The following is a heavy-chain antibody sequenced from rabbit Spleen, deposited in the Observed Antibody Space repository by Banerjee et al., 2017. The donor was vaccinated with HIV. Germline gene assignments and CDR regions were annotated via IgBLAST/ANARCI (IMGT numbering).Heavy chain of an antibody. J-gene: IGHJ6*01. V-gene: IGHV1S40*01. D-gene: IGHD1-1*01. CDR2: IAGGSSAFT. Sequence: QSLEESGGDLVKHGGTLTLTCTASGFSFTSSDYMCWVRQAPGKGLEWISCIAGGSSAFTYSATWAKGRFTISKTSSTTVTLQMTRLTAADTATYFCARDTSSSFSSYGMDLWGQGTLVTVS. CDR1: GFSFTSSDY. CDR3: ARDTSSSFSSYGMDL.